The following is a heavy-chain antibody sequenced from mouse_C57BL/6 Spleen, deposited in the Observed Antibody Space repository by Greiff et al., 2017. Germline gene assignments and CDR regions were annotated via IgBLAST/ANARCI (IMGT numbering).Heavy chain of an antibody. CDR3: ARESYYCGSHYAMDD. D-gene: IGHD1-1*01. J-gene: IGHJ4*01. V-gene: IGHV3-6*01. CDR1: GYSITSGDY. Sequence: EVQLVESGPGLVKPSQSLSLTCSVTGYSITSGDYWNWIRQFPGNKLEWMGYISYDGSNNYNQSLKNRISITRDTSKTQFFLKWNSVTTEATATYYCARESYYCGSHYAMDDWGQGTSVTVSS. CDR2: ISYDGSN.